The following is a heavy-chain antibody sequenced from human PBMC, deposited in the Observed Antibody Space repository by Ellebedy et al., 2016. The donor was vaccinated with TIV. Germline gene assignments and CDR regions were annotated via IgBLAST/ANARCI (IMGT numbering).Heavy chain of an antibody. CDR3: AGTLVGPIVVVVAATHDAFDI. CDR2: IYYSGST. CDR1: GGSISSYY. J-gene: IGHJ3*02. D-gene: IGHD2-15*01. Sequence: GSLRLXXTVSGGSISSYYWSWIRQPPGKGLEWIGYIYYSGSTNYNPSLKSRVTISVDTSKNQFSLKLSSVTAADTAVYYCAGTLVGPIVVVVAATHDAFDIWGQGTMVTVSS. V-gene: IGHV4-59*01.